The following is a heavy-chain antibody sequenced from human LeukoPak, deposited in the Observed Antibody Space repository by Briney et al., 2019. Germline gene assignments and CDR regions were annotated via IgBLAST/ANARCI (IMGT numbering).Heavy chain of an antibody. CDR2: IYHSGST. Sequence: SETLSLTCAVSGYSISSGYYWGWIRQPPGKGLEWIGSIYHSGSTYYNPSLKSRVTISVDTSKNQFSLKQSSVTAADTAVYYCARLYYDSSGYDDAFDIWGQGTMVTVSS. J-gene: IGHJ3*02. V-gene: IGHV4-38-2*01. D-gene: IGHD3-22*01. CDR3: ARLYYDSSGYDDAFDI. CDR1: GYSISSGYY.